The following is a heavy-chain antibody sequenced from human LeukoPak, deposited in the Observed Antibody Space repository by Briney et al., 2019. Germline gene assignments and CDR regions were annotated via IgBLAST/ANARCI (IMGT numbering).Heavy chain of an antibody. CDR3: ARERIVVVPAAPGPADAFDI. J-gene: IGHJ3*02. CDR2: ISGGGGST. D-gene: IGHD2-2*01. CDR1: GFTFSSYA. V-gene: IGHV3-23*01. Sequence: GGSLRPSCAASGFTFSSYAMTWVRQAPGKGLEWVSSISGGGGSTYYADSVKGRFTISRDNSKNTLYLQMNSLRAEDTAVYYCARERIVVVPAAPGPADAFDIWGQGTVVTVSS.